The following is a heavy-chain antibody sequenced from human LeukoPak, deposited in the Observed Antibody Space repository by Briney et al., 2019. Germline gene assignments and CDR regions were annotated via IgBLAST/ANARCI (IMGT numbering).Heavy chain of an antibody. V-gene: IGHV1-2*06. D-gene: IGHD5-18*01. J-gene: IGHJ4*02. CDR3: AKNVYGYGGSFDY. CDR2: INPNSGGT. Sequence: ASVKVSCKASGYTFTGYYMHWVRQAPGQGLEWMGRINPNSGGTNYAQKFQGRVTMTRDTSISTAYMELSRLRSDDTAVYYCAKNVYGYGGSFDYWGQGTLVTVSS. CDR1: GYTFTGYY.